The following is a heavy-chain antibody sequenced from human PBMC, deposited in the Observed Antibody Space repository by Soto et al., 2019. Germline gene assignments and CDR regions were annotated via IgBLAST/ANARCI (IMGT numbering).Heavy chain of an antibody. CDR2: IYYSGST. Sequence: PSETLSLTCTVSGGSISSSSYYWGWIRQPPGKGLEWIGSIYYSGSTYYNPSLKSRVTISVDTSKNQFSLKLSSVTAADTAVYYCARLFTTDDAFDIWGQGTMVTVSS. J-gene: IGHJ3*02. D-gene: IGHD3-22*01. CDR3: ARLFTTDDAFDI. V-gene: IGHV4-39*01. CDR1: GGSISSSSYY.